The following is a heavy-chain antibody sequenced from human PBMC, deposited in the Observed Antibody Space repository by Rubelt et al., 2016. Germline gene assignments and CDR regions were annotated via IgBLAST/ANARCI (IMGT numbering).Heavy chain of an antibody. V-gene: IGHV3-21*05. CDR3: ATDWRASDSGGSDLWY. CDR2: ISSGSTSI. Sequence: EVQLVESGGGLVKPGGSLRLSCAASEFTFNTYAMNWVRQAPGKGLEWVSYISSGSTSIYYAESVKGRFTISRDKPKNSLYLQMNSLRDEETAVYYCATDWRASDSGGSDLWYWGQGTLVAVSS. D-gene: IGHD3-22*01. CDR1: EFTFNTYA. J-gene: IGHJ4*02.